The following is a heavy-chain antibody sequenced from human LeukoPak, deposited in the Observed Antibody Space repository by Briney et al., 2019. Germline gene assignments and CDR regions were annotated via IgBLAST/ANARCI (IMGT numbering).Heavy chain of an antibody. CDR3: ASGSGHLFGD. J-gene: IGHJ4*02. Sequence: SETLSLTCAASGASISSGYYWAWVRQPPGKGLEWIASIHGTGNTYYNPSLKSRVTMSLDTSKNHFSLTLRSVTAADTAVYFCASGSGHLFGDWGQGTLVTVSS. CDR2: IHGTGNT. D-gene: IGHD2-15*01. CDR1: GASISSGYY. V-gene: IGHV4-38-2*01.